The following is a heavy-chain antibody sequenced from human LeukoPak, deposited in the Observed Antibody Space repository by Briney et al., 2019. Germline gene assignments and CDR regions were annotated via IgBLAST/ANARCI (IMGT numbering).Heavy chain of an antibody. CDR3: AINRRKYSSGFDY. CDR2: INHSGST. Sequence: SETLSLTCAVYGGSFSGYYWSWIRQPPGKGLEWIGEINHSGSTNYNPSLKSRVTISVDTSKNQFSLKLSSVTAADTAVYYCAINRRKYSSGFDYWGQGTLVTVSS. CDR1: GGSFSGYY. V-gene: IGHV4-34*01. D-gene: IGHD6-19*01. J-gene: IGHJ4*02.